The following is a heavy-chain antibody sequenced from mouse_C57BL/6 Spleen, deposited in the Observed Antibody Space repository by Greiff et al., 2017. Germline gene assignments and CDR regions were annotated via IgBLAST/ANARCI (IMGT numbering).Heavy chain of an antibody. D-gene: IGHD1-1*01. CDR3: ARGYYGSSLYAMDY. V-gene: IGHV1-64*01. Sequence: QVQLKQPGAELVKPGASVKLSCKASGYTFTSYWMHWVKQRPGQGLEWIGMIHPNSGSTNYNEKFKSKATLTVDKSSSTAYMQLSSLTSEDSAVYYCARGYYGSSLYAMDYWGQGTSVTVSS. CDR2: IHPNSGST. CDR1: GYTFTSYW. J-gene: IGHJ4*01.